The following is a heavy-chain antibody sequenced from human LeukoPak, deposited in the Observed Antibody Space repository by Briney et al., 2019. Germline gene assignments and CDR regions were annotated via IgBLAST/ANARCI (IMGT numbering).Heavy chain of an antibody. D-gene: IGHD3-16*01. CDR3: ARDGMGGTNWFDP. CDR1: GGTFSSYA. Sequence: GASVKVSCKXSGGTFSSYAISWVRQAPGQGLEWMGGIIPIFGTANYSQKFQGRVTFTTAESTSTAYMELRSLRTEGTAVYYCARDGMGGTNWFDPWGQGTLVTVSS. J-gene: IGHJ5*02. CDR2: IIPIFGTA. V-gene: IGHV1-69*05.